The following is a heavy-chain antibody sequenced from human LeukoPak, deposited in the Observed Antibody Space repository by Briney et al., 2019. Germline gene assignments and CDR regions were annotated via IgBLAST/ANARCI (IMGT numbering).Heavy chain of an antibody. CDR1: GFTFSSYS. CDR3: ARAYHADYETYYYGSGSYYLY. J-gene: IGHJ4*02. CDR2: ISSSSSYI. V-gene: IGHV3-21*01. D-gene: IGHD3-10*01. Sequence: GGSLRLSCAASGFTFSSYSMNWVRQAPGKGLEWVSSISSSSSYIYYADSVKGRFTISRDNAKNSLYLQMDSLRAEDTAVYYCARAYHADYETYYYGSGSYYLYWGQGTLVTVSS.